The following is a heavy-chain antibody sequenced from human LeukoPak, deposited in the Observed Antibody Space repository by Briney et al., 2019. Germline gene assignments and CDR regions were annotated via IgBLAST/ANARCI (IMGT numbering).Heavy chain of an antibody. CDR1: GFTFSSYW. Sequence: GDSLGLSCAASGFTFSSYWMHWVRQAPGKGLVWVSRINTDGSTTTYADSVKGRFTISRDNAKNTLYLQMNSLRAEDTAVYYCARPHVPTASTNWFDPWGQGTLVTVSS. D-gene: IGHD2-2*01. J-gene: IGHJ5*02. V-gene: IGHV3-74*01. CDR2: INTDGSTT. CDR3: ARPHVPTASTNWFDP.